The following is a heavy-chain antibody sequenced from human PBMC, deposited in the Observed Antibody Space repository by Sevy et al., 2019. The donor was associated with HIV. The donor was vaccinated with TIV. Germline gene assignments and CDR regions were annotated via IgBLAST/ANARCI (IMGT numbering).Heavy chain of an antibody. CDR1: GYTFTGDY. CDR3: ARDGGGGTTHSGMDV. D-gene: IGHD1-7*01. Sequence: ASVKVSCKASGYTFTGDYLHWVRQAPGHGLEWMGRVIPNSGGTNYAQKFQGRVTMTRDTSISTAYMELSRLRSDDTAVYYCARDGGGGTTHSGMDVWGQGTTVTVSS. CDR2: VIPNSGGT. J-gene: IGHJ6*02. V-gene: IGHV1-2*06.